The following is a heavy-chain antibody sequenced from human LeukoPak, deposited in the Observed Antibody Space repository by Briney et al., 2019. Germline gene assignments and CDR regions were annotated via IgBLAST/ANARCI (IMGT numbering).Heavy chain of an antibody. V-gene: IGHV3-23*01. CDR2: ISGSGGST. Sequence: GGSLRLSCAASGFTFSSYAMRSVRQAPGKGLEWVSAISGSGGSTYYADSVKGRFTISRDNSKNTLYLQMNSLRAEDTAVYYCAKAEWELLLLNYWGQGTLVTVSS. D-gene: IGHD1-26*01. CDR1: GFTFSSYA. J-gene: IGHJ4*02. CDR3: AKAEWELLLLNY.